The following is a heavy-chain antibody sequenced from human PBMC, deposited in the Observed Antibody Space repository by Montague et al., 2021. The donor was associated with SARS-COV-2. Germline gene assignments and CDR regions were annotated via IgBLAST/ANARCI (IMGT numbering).Heavy chain of an antibody. V-gene: IGHV3-23*01. J-gene: IGHJ6*02. CDR3: AKDTATTHIAAVLIDV. Sequence: SLRLSCAASGFNFSNYAMTWVRQAPGKGLEWVSPMSGSGDTRDYADSVKGRFTISRDSSKNTLYLQMNSLRVEDTAVYYCAKDTATTHIAAVLIDVWGRGTMVIVSS. D-gene: IGHD6-6*01. CDR1: GFNFSNYA. CDR2: MSGSGDTR.